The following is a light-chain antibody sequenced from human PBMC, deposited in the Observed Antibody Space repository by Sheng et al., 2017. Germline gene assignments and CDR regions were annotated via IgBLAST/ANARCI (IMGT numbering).Light chain of an antibody. J-gene: IGKJ4*01. CDR2: DAS. V-gene: IGKV1-33*01. CDR1: QDISNY. Sequence: DIQMTQSPSSLSASVGDRVTITCQASQDISNYLNWYQQKPGKAPKLLIYDASNLETGVPSRFSGSGSGTDFIFNISSLQPEDIATYYCQQFKYILSFGGGTKVEIK. CDR3: QQFKYILS.